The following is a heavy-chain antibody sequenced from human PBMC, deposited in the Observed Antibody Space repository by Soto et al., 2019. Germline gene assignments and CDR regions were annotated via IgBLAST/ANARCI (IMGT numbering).Heavy chain of an antibody. CDR2: IYYSGST. Sequence: SLPHSLTSTVSEGNIGSGGYYWSWNRQHPGKGLEWIGYIYYSGSTYYNPSLKSRVTISVDTSKNQFSLKLSSVTAADTAVYYCASSSGARYYDYWGQGTLVTVSS. CDR1: EGNIGSGGYY. J-gene: IGHJ4*02. V-gene: IGHV4-31*03. CDR3: ASSSGARYYDY. D-gene: IGHD2-15*01.